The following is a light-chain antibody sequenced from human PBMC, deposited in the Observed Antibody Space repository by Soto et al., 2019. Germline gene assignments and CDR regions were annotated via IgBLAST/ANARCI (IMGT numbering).Light chain of an antibody. CDR3: QQYSNWPLT. CDR2: GAS. Sequence: EIVMTQSPATLSVSPGERATLSCRASQSFSSNLAWYQQKPGQAPRLLIYGASTRATGIPARFSGSGSGTEFTLTISSLQSEDFAVYYCQQYSNWPLTFGPGTKVDIK. J-gene: IGKJ3*01. CDR1: QSFSSN. V-gene: IGKV3-15*01.